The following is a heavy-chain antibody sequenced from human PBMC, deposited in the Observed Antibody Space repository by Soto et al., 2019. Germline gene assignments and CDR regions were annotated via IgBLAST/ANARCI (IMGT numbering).Heavy chain of an antibody. CDR3: AKDRLAGNFDY. CDR2: ISNIFGVT. V-gene: IGHV3-23*01. Sequence: GGSLRLSCAASGFTFNNYAMNWVRQAPGMGLEWVATISNIFGVTYYADFVKGRFTISRDNSKNTLYLQMSSLRVEDTAVYYCAKDRLAGNFDYWGQGTQVTVSS. J-gene: IGHJ4*02. CDR1: GFTFNNYA.